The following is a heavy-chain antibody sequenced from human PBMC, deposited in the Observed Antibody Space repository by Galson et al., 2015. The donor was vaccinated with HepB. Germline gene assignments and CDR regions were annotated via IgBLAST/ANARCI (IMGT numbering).Heavy chain of an antibody. CDR1: GYSFTSSW. V-gene: IGHV5-10-1*01. D-gene: IGHD6-6*01. Sequence: QSGAEVKKPGESLRISCKASGYSFTSSWISWVRQMPGKGLEWMGRIDPSDSYTNYSPSFQGRVTISADKSISTAYLQWTSLKASDTAMYYCARQPRIEDVGSSSGTVDPWGQGTLVTVSS. CDR3: ARQPRIEDVGSSSGTVDP. CDR2: IDPSDSYT. J-gene: IGHJ5*02.